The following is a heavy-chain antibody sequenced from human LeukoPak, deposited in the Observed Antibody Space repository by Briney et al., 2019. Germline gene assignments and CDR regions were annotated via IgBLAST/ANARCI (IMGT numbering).Heavy chain of an antibody. CDR3: AKGVGALGLVAFDI. CDR2: IIPIFGTA. CDR1: GGTFSSYA. D-gene: IGHD1-26*01. V-gene: IGHV1-69*13. J-gene: IGHJ3*02. Sequence: SVKVSCKASGGTFSSYAISWVRQAPGQGLEWMGGIIPIFGTANYAQKFQGRVTITADESTSTAYMELSSLRSEDTAVYYCAKGVGALGLVAFDIWGQGTMVTVSS.